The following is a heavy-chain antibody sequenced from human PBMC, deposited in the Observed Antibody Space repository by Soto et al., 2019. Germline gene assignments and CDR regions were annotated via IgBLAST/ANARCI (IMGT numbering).Heavy chain of an antibody. CDR2: IAHDGSNA. V-gene: IGHV3-30-3*01. CDR3: ARGDREDILVVVGARPGEDGTDI. Sequence: QVQLVESGGGVVQPGGSLRLSCAASGFTFRNHAMHWVRQAPGKGLECLAVIAHDGSNAFYRDSVKGRFTVSRDNSKNKWYLYVHSLRSEETGVYYCARGDREDILVVVGARPGEDGTDIWGQGTTVIVSS. J-gene: IGHJ6*02. D-gene: IGHD2-15*01. CDR1: GFTFRNHA.